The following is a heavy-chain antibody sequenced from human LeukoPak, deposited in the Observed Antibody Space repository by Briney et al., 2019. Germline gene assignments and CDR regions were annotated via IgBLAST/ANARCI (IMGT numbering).Heavy chain of an antibody. CDR2: IYYSGST. D-gene: IGHD2-15*01. Sequence: SETLSLTCTVSGGSISSSSYYWVWIRQPPGNGLEWIGSIYYSGSTYYNPSLKSRVTISVDTSKNQFSLKLSSVTAADTAVYYCAIVVVAAINPHFDYWGQGTLVTVSS. V-gene: IGHV4-39*07. CDR1: GGSISSSSYY. CDR3: AIVVVAAINPHFDY. J-gene: IGHJ4*02.